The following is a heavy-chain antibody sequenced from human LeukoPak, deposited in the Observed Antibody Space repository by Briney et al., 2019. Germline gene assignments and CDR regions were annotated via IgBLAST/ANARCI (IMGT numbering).Heavy chain of an antibody. V-gene: IGHV3-7*01. CDR2: IHQDGSEK. J-gene: IGHJ4*02. CDR1: GFTFNNYW. CDR3: ARGSRFLRNSAWYGYYFDN. Sequence: GGSLRLSCAVSGFTFNNYWMSWVRQAPGKGLEWVASIHQDGSEKYYVDSVKGRFTISRDNARNSLYLQINSLRAEDTAVYYCARGSRFLRNSAWYGYYFDNWGQGTLVTVSS. D-gene: IGHD6-19*01.